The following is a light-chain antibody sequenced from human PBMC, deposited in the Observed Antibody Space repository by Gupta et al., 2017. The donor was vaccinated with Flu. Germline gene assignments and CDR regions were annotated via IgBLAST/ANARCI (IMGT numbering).Light chain of an antibody. Sequence: SLGERATINCKSSQSVFYDAGEKNYLSWYQQKPGQPPKVLINWASIRESGVPDRFSGSGSGTDFTLTINNLQAEDVAVYYCQQADGIPLTFGGGTKVEIK. J-gene: IGKJ4*01. CDR2: WAS. CDR1: QSVFYDAGEKNY. V-gene: IGKV4-1*01. CDR3: QQADGIPLT.